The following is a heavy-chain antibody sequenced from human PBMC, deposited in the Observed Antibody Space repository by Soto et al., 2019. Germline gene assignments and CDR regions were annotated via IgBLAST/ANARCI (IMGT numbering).Heavy chain of an antibody. J-gene: IGHJ5*01. Sequence: QVQLVQSGTEVKKPGASVKVSCKASGYTVTNYGITWVRQVPGQGLAWVGWIVTYNGNTNSAQKLQGRVTMTTDTSTSTADMELRSLRADDTDLYYCARGPQSTGWRGKWFDSWGQGTLVTVSS. CDR2: IVTYNGNT. CDR3: ARGPQSTGWRGKWFDS. CDR1: GYTVTNYG. V-gene: IGHV1-18*01. D-gene: IGHD6-19*01.